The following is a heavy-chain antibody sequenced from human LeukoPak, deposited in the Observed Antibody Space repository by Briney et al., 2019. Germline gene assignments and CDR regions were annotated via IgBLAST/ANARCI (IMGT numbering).Heavy chain of an antibody. CDR1: GGSISSSSYY. D-gene: IGHD3-10*01. J-gene: IGHJ4*02. CDR3: AREGTMVRGVFDY. Sequence: PSETLSLTCTVSGGSISSSSYYWGWIRQPPGKGLEWIGSIYYSGSTYYNPSLKSRVTISVDTSKNQFSLKLSSVTAADTAVYYCAREGTMVRGVFDYWGQGTPVTVSS. CDR2: IYYSGST. V-gene: IGHV4-39*07.